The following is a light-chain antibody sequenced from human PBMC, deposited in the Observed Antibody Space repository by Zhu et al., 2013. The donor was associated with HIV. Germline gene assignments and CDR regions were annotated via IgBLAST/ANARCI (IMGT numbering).Light chain of an antibody. CDR3: QHYEIDTIT. CDR1: QAISIY. CDR2: AAS. J-gene: IGKJ2*01. Sequence: DIQVTQSPSSLSASVGDRVTITCQASQAISIYLNWYQQKPGKAPKLLIYAASTLQTGVPSRFSGSGSGTEFTLTINRLQPDDFATYYCQHYEIDTITFGQGTKLDIK. V-gene: IGKV1-39*01.